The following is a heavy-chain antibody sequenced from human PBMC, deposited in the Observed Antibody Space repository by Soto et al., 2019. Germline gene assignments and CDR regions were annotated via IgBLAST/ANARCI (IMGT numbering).Heavy chain of an antibody. D-gene: IGHD5-18*01. CDR1: GGSISSYY. CDR3: AREHSYGPPTTQFGAPWFDP. V-gene: IGHV4-59*01. CDR2: IYYSGST. Sequence: PSETLSLTCTVSGGSISSYYWSWIRQPPGKGLEWIGYIYYSGSTNYNPSLKSRVTISVDTSKNQFSLKLSSVTAADTAVYYCAREHSYGPPTTQFGAPWFDPWGQGTLVTVSS. J-gene: IGHJ5*02.